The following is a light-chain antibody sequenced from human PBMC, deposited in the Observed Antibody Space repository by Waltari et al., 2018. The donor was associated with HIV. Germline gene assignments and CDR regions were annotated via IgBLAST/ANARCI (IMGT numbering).Light chain of an antibody. CDR3: QSYDSGLGGV. CDR2: NHN. CDR1: NSNSGAEYG. Sequence: QSVLTQPPSVSGAPGQSDTISCTGGNSNSGAEYGVHWYRQLPGTAPKLLNYNHNPCPTGFPDRFYVSTSRTSASRAIAGLRAEDEADYYCQSYDSGLGGVFGGGTKLIVL. V-gene: IGLV1-40*01. J-gene: IGLJ2*01.